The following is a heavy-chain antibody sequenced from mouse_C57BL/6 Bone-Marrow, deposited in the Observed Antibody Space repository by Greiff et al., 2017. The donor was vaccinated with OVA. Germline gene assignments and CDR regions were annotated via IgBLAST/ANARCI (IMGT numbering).Heavy chain of an antibody. J-gene: IGHJ2*01. CDR1: GFTFSSYG. CDR2: ISSGGSYT. Sequence: EVNVVESGGDLVKPGGSLKLSCAASGFTFSSYGMSWVRQTPDKRLEWVATISSGGSYTYYPDSVKGRFTISRDNAKNTLYLQMSSLKSEDTAMYYCASPDYWGQGTTLTVSS. V-gene: IGHV5-6*01. CDR3: ASPDY.